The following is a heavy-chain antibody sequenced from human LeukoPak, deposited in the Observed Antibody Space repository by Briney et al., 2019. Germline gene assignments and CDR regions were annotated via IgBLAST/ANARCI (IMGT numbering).Heavy chain of an antibody. D-gene: IGHD3-10*01. CDR2: INHSGST. CDR1: GGSFSGYY. J-gene: IGHJ6*03. V-gene: IGHV4-34*01. Sequence: SETLSLTCAVYGGSFSGYYWSWVRQPPGKGLEWIGEINHSGSTNYNPSLKSRVTISVDTSKNQFSLKLSSVTAADTAVYYCARALSITMVRGTPYMDVWGKGTTVTVSS. CDR3: ARALSITMVRGTPYMDV.